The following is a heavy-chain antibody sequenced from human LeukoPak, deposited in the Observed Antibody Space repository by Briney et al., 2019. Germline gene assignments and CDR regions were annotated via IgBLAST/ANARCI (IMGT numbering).Heavy chain of an antibody. CDR1: GVSFSDYY. Sequence: SETLSLTCAVSGVSFSDYYWHWIRQPPGKALEWIGEINHSGSTNYNSSLTSRVTISVDTSKSQFSLRLSSLTAADAAVYYCARAQTTAATSYYFDYWGQGTLVTVSS. CDR2: INHSGST. J-gene: IGHJ4*02. CDR3: ARAQTTAATSYYFDY. D-gene: IGHD6-13*01. V-gene: IGHV4-34*01.